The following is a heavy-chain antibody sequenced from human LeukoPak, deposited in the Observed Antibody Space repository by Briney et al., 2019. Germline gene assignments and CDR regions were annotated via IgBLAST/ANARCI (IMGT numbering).Heavy chain of an antibody. V-gene: IGHV4-38-2*02. CDR1: GYSISSGFY. Sequence: PSETLSLTCTVSGYSISSGFYWGWIRQPPGKGLEWIGVISHSESTDYNPSLKSRVTISVDTSKNQFSLKLNSVTAADTAVYYCARGPYYYDSSGAFDIWGQGTMVTVSS. CDR2: ISHSEST. D-gene: IGHD3-22*01. CDR3: ARGPYYYDSSGAFDI. J-gene: IGHJ3*02.